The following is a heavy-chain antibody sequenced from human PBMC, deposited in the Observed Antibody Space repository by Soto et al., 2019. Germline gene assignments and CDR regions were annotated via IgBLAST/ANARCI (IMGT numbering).Heavy chain of an antibody. D-gene: IGHD6-13*01. V-gene: IGHV3-23*01. CDR3: ATPYSSSWFSPFDY. Sequence: GGSLRLSCAASGFTFGSYAMSWVRQAPGKGLEWVSSIGAGYGTYYADSVKGRFTISRDNSKNTLYLQMNSLRAEDTAIYYCATPYSSSWFSPFDYWGKGSLVTVSS. CDR2: IGAGYGT. CDR1: GFTFGSYA. J-gene: IGHJ4*02.